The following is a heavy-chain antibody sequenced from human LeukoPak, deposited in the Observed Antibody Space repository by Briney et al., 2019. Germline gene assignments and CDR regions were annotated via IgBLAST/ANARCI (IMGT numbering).Heavy chain of an antibody. Sequence: GGSLRLSCAVSGFTFSTFWMSWVRQAPGKGLERVANIKEDGSVKYYLDSVKGRFTISRDNTKSSLYLQMNSLRAEDTAVYYCAKIYCGGDCYSDAFDIWGQGTMVTVSS. V-gene: IGHV3-7*03. J-gene: IGHJ3*02. CDR2: IKEDGSVK. D-gene: IGHD2-21*02. CDR1: GFTFSTFW. CDR3: AKIYCGGDCYSDAFDI.